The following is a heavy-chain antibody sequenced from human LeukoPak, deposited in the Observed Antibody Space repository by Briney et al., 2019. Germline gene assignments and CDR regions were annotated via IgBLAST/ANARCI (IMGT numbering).Heavy chain of an antibody. CDR1: GGSVSSGSYY. D-gene: IGHD5-24*01. J-gene: IGHJ4*02. CDR2: IYYSGST. Sequence: SETLSLTCTVSGGSVSSGSYYWSWIRQPPGKGLEWIGYIYYSGSTNYNPSLKSRVTISVDTSKNQFSLKLSSVTAADTAVYYCARDSVTREMATRYDYWGQGTLVTVSS. CDR3: ARDSVTREMATRYDY. V-gene: IGHV4-61*01.